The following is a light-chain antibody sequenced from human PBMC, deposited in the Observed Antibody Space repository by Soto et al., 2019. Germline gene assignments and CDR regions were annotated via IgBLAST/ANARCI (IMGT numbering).Light chain of an antibody. CDR1: SSDVGGYNY. CDR2: EDT. Sequence: QSALTQPPSASGSPGQSVTISCTGTSSDVGGYNYVSWYQQYPGRAPKLMIYEDTNRPSGVPDRFSGSKSGNTASLTVSGLQAEDEADYYCSSYAASNNCYVVFGGGTQLTVL. V-gene: IGLV2-8*01. CDR3: SSYAASNNCYVV. J-gene: IGLJ3*02.